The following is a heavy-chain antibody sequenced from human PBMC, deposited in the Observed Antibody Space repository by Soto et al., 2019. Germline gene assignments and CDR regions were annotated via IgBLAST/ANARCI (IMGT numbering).Heavy chain of an antibody. CDR2: IYYSGST. CDR1: DGSISSYY. Sequence: PSETPSLTFTVPDGSISSYYWSWIRQPPGKGLERIGYIYYSGSTTYNPSLKSRVTISVDTSKNHFSLNLNSVTVADTAVYYCARDRPIRDSGSPSFDPWGPGIQVTVSS. V-gene: IGHV4-59*12. D-gene: IGHD3-10*01. CDR3: ARDRPIRDSGSPSFDP. J-gene: IGHJ5*02.